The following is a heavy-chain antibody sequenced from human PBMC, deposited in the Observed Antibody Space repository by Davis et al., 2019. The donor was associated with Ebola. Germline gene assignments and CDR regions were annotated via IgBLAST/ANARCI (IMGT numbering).Heavy chain of an antibody. D-gene: IGHD2-21*01. CDR3: ARSDQ. CDR1: GFSFSTFT. V-gene: IGHV3-30*03. J-gene: IGHJ4*02. Sequence: GESLKISCAAAGFSFSTFTMSWVRQAPGKGLEWVAVISFDGSNKYYADSVKGRLSISRDNSKNTLYLQMNSLRAEDTAMYYCARSDQWGQGTLVTVSS. CDR2: ISFDGSNK.